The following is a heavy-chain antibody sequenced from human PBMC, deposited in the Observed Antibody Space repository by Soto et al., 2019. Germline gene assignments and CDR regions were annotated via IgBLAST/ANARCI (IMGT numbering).Heavy chain of an antibody. V-gene: IGHV4-59*01. CDR3: ARQQWLVLNAFDI. J-gene: IGHJ3*02. Sequence: QVQLQESGPGLVKPSETLSLTCTVSGGSISSYYWSWIRQPPGKGLEWIGYIYYSGSTNYYPSLRRRVTISVDTSKNQFSVKLSSVTAADTAVYYCARQQWLVLNAFDIWGQGTMVTVSS. D-gene: IGHD6-19*01. CDR1: GGSISSYY. CDR2: IYYSGST.